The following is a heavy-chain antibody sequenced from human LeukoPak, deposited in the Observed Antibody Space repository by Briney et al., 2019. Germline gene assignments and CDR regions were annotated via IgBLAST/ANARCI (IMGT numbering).Heavy chain of an antibody. CDR3: ARARRGSGSYFGHFDY. CDR1: GGSISSGSYY. J-gene: IGHJ4*02. CDR2: IYTSGST. D-gene: IGHD1-26*01. V-gene: IGHV4-61*02. Sequence: PSQTLSLTCTVSGGSISSGSYYWSWIRQPAGKGLEWIGRIYTSGSTNYNPSLKSRVTILVDTSKKQFSLKLSSVTAADTAVYYCARARRGSGSYFGHFDYWGQGTLVTVSS.